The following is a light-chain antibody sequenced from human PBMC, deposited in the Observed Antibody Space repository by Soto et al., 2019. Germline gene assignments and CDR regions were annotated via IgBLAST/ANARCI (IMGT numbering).Light chain of an antibody. CDR3: QQYGTSEII. CDR1: QSVSLS. V-gene: IGKV3-11*01. Sequence: EIVLTQSPATLSLSPGGRATLSCRASQSVSLSLAWYQQKPGQAPRLLIYDASKRASGFPARYSASGSGTDFTLTISRLEPEDFAVFFCQQYGTSEIIFGQGTRLEIK. CDR2: DAS. J-gene: IGKJ5*01.